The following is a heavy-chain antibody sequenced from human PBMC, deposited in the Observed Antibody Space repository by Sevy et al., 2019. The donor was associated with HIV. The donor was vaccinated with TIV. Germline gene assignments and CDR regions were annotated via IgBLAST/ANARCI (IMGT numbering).Heavy chain of an antibody. CDR1: GGSINSSTFS. V-gene: IGHV4-39*01. D-gene: IGHD6-13*01. CDR2: FYYSGST. J-gene: IGHJ6*03. CDR3: ARHQGQLLRGYYYYYMDV. Sequence: SETLSLTCAVSGGSINSSTFSWGWIRQSPGKGLEWIGSFYYSGSTYYNPSLKSRDTISVDTSKNQFSLQLYSVTAADTAVYYCARHQGQLLRGYYYYYMDVWGKGTTVTVSS.